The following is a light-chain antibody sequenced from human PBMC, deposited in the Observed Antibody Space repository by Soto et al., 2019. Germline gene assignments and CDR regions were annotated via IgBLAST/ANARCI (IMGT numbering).Light chain of an antibody. Sequence: DFQMTQSPSSLSASVGDRVTITCRASQSFSTYLAWYQQKPGKAPKLLISDVSTLERGVPSRFSGSGSATEFTLTISGLQPDDFATYYCQQYKDYVYTFGQGTKVDIK. V-gene: IGKV1-9*01. J-gene: IGKJ2*01. CDR1: QSFSTY. CDR3: QQYKDYVYT. CDR2: DVS.